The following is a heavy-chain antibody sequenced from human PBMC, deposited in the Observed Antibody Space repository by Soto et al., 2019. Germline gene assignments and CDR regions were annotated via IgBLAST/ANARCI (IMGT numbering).Heavy chain of an antibody. Sequence: SETLSLTCAVSGGSISSGGYSWSWIRQPPGKGLEWIGYIYHSGSTYYNPPLKSRVTISVGRSKNQFSLKLSSVTAADTAVYYFARVGYGCGSFGYCRQLTLVTVYS. J-gene: IGHJ4*02. D-gene: IGHD3-10*01. V-gene: IGHV4-30-2*01. CDR2: IYHSGST. CDR1: GGSISSGGYS. CDR3: ARVGYGCGSFGY.